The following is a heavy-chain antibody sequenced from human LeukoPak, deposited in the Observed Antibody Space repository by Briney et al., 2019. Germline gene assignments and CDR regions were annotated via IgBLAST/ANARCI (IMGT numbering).Heavy chain of an antibody. V-gene: IGHV4-38-2*02. CDR3: VYGSGSYYIADY. Sequence: SETLSLTCTVSGYSISSGYYWGWIRQPPGKGLEWIGSIYHSGSTYYNPSLKSRVTISVDTSKNQFSLKLSSVTAADTAVYYCVYGSGSYYIADYWGQGTLVTVSS. J-gene: IGHJ4*02. CDR1: GYSISSGYY. D-gene: IGHD3-10*01. CDR2: IYHSGST.